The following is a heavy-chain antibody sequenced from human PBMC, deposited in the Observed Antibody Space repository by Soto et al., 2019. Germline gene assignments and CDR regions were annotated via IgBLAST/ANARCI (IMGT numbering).Heavy chain of an antibody. CDR2: ISNNNNYI. CDR1: GFTFSAYN. Sequence: GGSLRLSCAASGFTFSAYNMNWVRQAPGKGLQWVSSISNNNNYIYYADSLKGRFTISRDNAKNSLYLQMNSLRVEDTAVYYCARDWGRTGMTSLDYWGQGILVTVSS. V-gene: IGHV3-21*01. D-gene: IGHD1-1*01. CDR3: ARDWGRTGMTSLDY. J-gene: IGHJ4*02.